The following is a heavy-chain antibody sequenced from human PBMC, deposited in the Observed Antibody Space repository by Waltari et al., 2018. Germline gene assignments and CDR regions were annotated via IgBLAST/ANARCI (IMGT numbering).Heavy chain of an antibody. Sequence: QVQLQQWGAGLLKPSETLSLTCAVYGGSFSGYYWSWIRQPPGKGLEWIGEINHSGSTTYNPSLKSRVTISVDTSKNQFSLKLSSVTAADTAVYYCASTTTVPYWGQGTLVTVSS. CDR3: ASTTTVPY. D-gene: IGHD4-17*01. CDR2: INHSGST. J-gene: IGHJ4*02. CDR1: GGSFSGYY. V-gene: IGHV4-34*01.